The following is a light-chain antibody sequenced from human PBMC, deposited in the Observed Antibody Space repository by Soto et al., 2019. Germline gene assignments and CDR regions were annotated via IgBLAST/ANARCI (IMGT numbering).Light chain of an antibody. CDR3: QSSDRTRSAHSV. J-gene: IGLJ1*01. CDR1: RSSMGAGNA. V-gene: IGLV1-40*01. CDR2: GNI. Sequence: QSVLPQPPSVSGAPGQMVTISCTGSRSSMGAGNAVNGYQQRPGTAPKILLFGNINRPSGVPDRFSGSKAGTSASLAITGRQAEDEGDYDCQSSDRTRSAHSVFGTGNKVTVL.